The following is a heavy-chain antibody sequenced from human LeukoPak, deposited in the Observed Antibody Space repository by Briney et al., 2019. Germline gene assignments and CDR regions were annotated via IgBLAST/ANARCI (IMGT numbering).Heavy chain of an antibody. V-gene: IGHV3-48*02. CDR3: ARDGIQLWTGAFDY. CDR2: IRSSSSTI. CDR1: GFTFSSYS. Sequence: GESLKISCAASGFTFSSYSMNWVRQAPGKGLEWVSYIRSSSSTIYYADSVKGRFTISRDNAKNSLYLQMNSLRDEDTAVYYCARDGIQLWTGAFDYWGQGTLVTVSS. J-gene: IGHJ4*02. D-gene: IGHD5-18*01.